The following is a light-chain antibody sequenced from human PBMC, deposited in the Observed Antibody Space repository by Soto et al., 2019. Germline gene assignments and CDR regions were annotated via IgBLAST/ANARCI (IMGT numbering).Light chain of an antibody. CDR1: QSISIW. CDR2: KAS. J-gene: IGKJ5*01. Sequence: DIRITQSPSTLYATVGDRVTITCRASQSISIWLAWYQQKPGKAPKILIYKASSLESGVPSRFSGSGSGTEFTLTISSLQPEDVAPYYCQKYNSAPITFGQGTRLEI. CDR3: QKYNSAPIT. V-gene: IGKV1-5*03.